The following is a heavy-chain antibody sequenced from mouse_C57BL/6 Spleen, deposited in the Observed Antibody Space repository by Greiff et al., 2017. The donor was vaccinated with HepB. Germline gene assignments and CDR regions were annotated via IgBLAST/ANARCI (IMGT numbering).Heavy chain of an antibody. CDR3: ARGDYYGSSPFDY. Sequence: EVQRVESGPELVKPGASVKMSCKASGYTFTDYNMHWVKQSHGKSLEWIGYINPNNGGTSYNQKFKGKATLTVNKSSSTAYMELRSLTSEDSAVYYCARGDYYGSSPFDYWGQGTTLTVSS. CDR2: INPNNGGT. J-gene: IGHJ2*01. CDR1: GYTFTDYN. D-gene: IGHD1-1*01. V-gene: IGHV1-22*01.